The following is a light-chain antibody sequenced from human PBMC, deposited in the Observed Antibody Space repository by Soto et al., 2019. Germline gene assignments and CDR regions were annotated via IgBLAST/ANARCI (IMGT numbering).Light chain of an antibody. Sequence: QSVLTQPASVSGSPGQSLTISCTGTTSDIGFYDYVSWYQQYPGKAPKLLIYGVTIRPSGISNRFSGSKSGYTDSLTIYGIRDEDEADYYCRSYSTSYFDFFARGTKVTVL. J-gene: IGLJ1*01. CDR2: GVT. V-gene: IGLV2-14*01. CDR3: RSYSTSYFDF. CDR1: TSDIGFYDY.